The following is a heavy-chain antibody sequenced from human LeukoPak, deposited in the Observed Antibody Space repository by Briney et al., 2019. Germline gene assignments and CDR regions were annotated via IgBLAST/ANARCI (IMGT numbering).Heavy chain of an antibody. CDR1: GFTLSDHY. D-gene: IGHD2-2*01. CDR3: AKESGSSTDFDY. CDR2: ISGSGGNT. Sequence: GGSLRLSCAASGFTLSDHYMDWVRQAPGKGLEWVSAISGSGGNTYYADSVKGRFTISRDNSKNTLYVQMNSLRAEDTAVYYCAKESGSSTDFDYWGQGTLVTVSS. J-gene: IGHJ4*02. V-gene: IGHV3-23*01.